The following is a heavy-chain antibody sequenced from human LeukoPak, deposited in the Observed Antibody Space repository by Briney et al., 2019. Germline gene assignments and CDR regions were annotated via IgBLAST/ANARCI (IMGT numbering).Heavy chain of an antibody. J-gene: IGHJ3*02. D-gene: IGHD4-17*01. V-gene: IGHV5-51*01. CDR2: IYPGGSDT. CDR3: ARSFNDYGDYGHAFDI. CDR1: GYSFTSYW. Sequence: GESLKISCKGSGYSFTSYWIGWVRQTPGKGLEWMGIIYPGGSDTRYSPSFQGQVTISADKSISTAYLQWSSLKASDTAMYYCARSFNDYGDYGHAFDIWGQGTMVTVSS.